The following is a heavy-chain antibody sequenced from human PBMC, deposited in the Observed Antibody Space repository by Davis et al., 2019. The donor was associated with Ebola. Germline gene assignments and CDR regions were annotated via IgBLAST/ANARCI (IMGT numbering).Heavy chain of an antibody. D-gene: IGHD3-16*02. CDR2: ISSSSSYT. CDR1: GFTFSDYY. V-gene: IGHV3-11*06. Sequence: GESLKISCAASGFTFSDYYMSWIRQAPGKGLEWVSYISSSSSYTNYADSVKGRFTISRDNAKNSLYLQMNSLRAEDTAVYYCARENYRRLDYWGQGTLVTVSS. J-gene: IGHJ4*02. CDR3: ARENYRRLDY.